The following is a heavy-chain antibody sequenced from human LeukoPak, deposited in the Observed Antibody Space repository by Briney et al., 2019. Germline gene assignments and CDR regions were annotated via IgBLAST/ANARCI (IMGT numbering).Heavy chain of an antibody. CDR1: GGSFSGYY. CDR2: INHSGST. Sequence: PSETLSLTCAVYGGSFSGYYWSWIRQPPGKGLEWIGEINHSGSTNYNPSLKSRVTISVDTSKNQFSLKLSSVTAADTAVYYCARHRYYGSGTYPNWFDPWGQGTLVTVSS. CDR3: ARHRYYGSGTYPNWFDP. D-gene: IGHD3-10*01. J-gene: IGHJ5*02. V-gene: IGHV4-34*01.